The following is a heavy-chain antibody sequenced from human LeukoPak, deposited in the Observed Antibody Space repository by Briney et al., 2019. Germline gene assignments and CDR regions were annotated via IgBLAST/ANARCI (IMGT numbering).Heavy chain of an antibody. D-gene: IGHD6-13*01. V-gene: IGHV3-48*01. CDR2: ISSSSSTI. CDR1: GFTFSSYS. J-gene: IGHJ5*02. CDR3: ARDPDRSSWYPNWFDP. Sequence: PGGSLRLSCAASGFTFSSYSMNWVRQAPGKGLEWVSYISSSSSTIYYADSVKGRFTISRDNAKNSLYLQMNSLRAEDTAVYYCARDPDRSSWYPNWFDPWGQGTLVAVSS.